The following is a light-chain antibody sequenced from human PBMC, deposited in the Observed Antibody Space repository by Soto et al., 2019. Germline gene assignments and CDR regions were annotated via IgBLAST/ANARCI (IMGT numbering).Light chain of an antibody. CDR3: KQYGSSPWT. V-gene: IGKV3-20*01. Sequence: EIVLTQSPDTLSLSPRERATLSCRASQSVSANYLAWYQQKPGQAPRLLIYGASNRATGIPDRFSGSGSGTDFTLTISRLEPEDFAVYYCKQYGSSPWTFGQGTKVEIK. CDR1: QSVSANY. J-gene: IGKJ1*01. CDR2: GAS.